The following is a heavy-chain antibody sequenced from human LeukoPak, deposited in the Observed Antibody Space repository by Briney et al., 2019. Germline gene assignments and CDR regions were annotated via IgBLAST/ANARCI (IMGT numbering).Heavy chain of an antibody. J-gene: IGHJ4*02. V-gene: IGHV3-23*01. Sequence: GGTLRLSCAASGFTFSSYAMTWVRQAPGKGLEWVSGISGSGGSTYYADSVKGRFTISRDNSKNTLYLQMNSLRAEDTAVYYCAKDGMYYYDSSGSSYLDYWGQGTLVTVSS. D-gene: IGHD3-22*01. CDR2: ISGSGGST. CDR3: AKDGMYYYDSSGSSYLDY. CDR1: GFTFSSYA.